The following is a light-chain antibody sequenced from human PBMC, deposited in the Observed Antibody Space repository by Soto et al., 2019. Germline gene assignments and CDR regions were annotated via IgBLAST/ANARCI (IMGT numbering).Light chain of an antibody. CDR1: SSDVGKYNY. V-gene: IGLV2-14*01. Sequence: VLTQPASVSGSPGQSITLSCTGTSSDVGKYNYVSWYQQHPAKAPKLMIFEVSNRPSGVSNRFSGSKSGNTASLTISGLQAEDEAEYYCSSYTGSSTNTVVFGGGTRSPS. J-gene: IGLJ2*01. CDR2: EVS. CDR3: SSYTGSSTNTVV.